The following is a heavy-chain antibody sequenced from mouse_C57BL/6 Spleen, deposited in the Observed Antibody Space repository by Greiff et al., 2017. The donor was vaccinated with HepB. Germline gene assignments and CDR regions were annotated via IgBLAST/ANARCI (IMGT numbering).Heavy chain of an antibody. J-gene: IGHJ2*01. V-gene: IGHV1-82*01. CDR3: ARGIGFIPYFDY. Sequence: QVQLQQSGPELVKPGASVKISCKASGYAFSSSWMNWVKQRPGKGLEWIGRIYPGDGDTNYNGKFKGKATLTADKSSSTAYMQLSSRTSEDSAVYFCARGIGFIPYFDYWGQGTTLTVSS. CDR1: GYAFSSSW. D-gene: IGHD1-1*01. CDR2: IYPGDGDT.